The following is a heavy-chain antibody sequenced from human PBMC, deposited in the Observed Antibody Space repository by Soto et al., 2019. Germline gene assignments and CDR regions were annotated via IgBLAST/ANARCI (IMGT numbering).Heavy chain of an antibody. D-gene: IGHD3-16*02. V-gene: IGHV4-34*01. CDR2: INHSGST. J-gene: IGHJ4*02. CDR1: GGSFSGYY. Sequence: SETLSLTCAVYGGSFSGYYWSWIRQPPGKGLEWIGEINHSGSTNYNPSLKSRVTISVDTSKNQFSLKLSSVTAADTAVYYCAREDMITFGGVIVTFFDYWGQGTLVTVSS. CDR3: AREDMITFGGVIVTFFDY.